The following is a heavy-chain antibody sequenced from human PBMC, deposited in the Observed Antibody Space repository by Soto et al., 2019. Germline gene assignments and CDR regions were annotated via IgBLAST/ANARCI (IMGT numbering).Heavy chain of an antibody. V-gene: IGHV1-24*01. Sequence: GASVKVSCKVSGYTLTELSMHWVRQAPGKGLEWMGGFDPEDGETIYAQKFQGRVTMTEDTSTDTAYMELSSLRSEDTAVYYCATARLTRVRYFAWLLCDYWGQGTLVTVSS. D-gene: IGHD3-9*01. J-gene: IGHJ4*02. CDR2: FDPEDGET. CDR1: GYTLTELS. CDR3: ATARLTRVRYFAWLLCDY.